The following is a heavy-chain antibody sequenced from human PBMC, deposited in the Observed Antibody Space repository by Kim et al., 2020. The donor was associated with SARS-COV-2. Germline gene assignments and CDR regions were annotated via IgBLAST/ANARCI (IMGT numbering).Heavy chain of an antibody. CDR1: GFTVSSNY. D-gene: IGHD6-13*01. J-gene: IGHJ6*02. V-gene: IGHV3-53*04. CDR2: IYSGGST. CDR3: ARPSKNSSSWYYYYGMDV. Sequence: GGSLRLSCAASGFTVSSNYMSWVRQAPGKGLEWVSVIYSGGSTYYADSVKGRFTISRHNSKNTLYLQMNSLRAEDTAVYYCARPSKNSSSWYYYYGMDVWGQGTTVTVSS.